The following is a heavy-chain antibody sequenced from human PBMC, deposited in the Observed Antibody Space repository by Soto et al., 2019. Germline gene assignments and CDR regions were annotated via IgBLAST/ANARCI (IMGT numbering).Heavy chain of an antibody. D-gene: IGHD3-10*01. Sequence: QLQLQESGPGLVKPSETLSLTCTVSGGSISSSSYYWGWIRQPPGKGLEWIGSIYYSGSTYYNPSLKSRVTISVDTSKNQFSLTLSSVTAADTAVYYCARLEDYYGSGSIDYWGQGTLVTVSS. CDR2: IYYSGST. V-gene: IGHV4-39*01. CDR3: ARLEDYYGSGSIDY. CDR1: GGSISSSSYY. J-gene: IGHJ4*02.